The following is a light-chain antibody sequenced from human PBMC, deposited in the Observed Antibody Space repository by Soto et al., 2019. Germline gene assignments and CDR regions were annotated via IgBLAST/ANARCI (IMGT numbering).Light chain of an antibody. V-gene: IGLV2-14*01. Sequence: QSALTQPASVSGSPGQSITISCTGTSSDVGGYNYVSWHQQHPGKAPKLMIYDVSNRPSGVSNRFSGSKSGNTASLTISGLQAEDEADYYCSSYTSSSPPVVFGGGTKVTVL. CDR2: DVS. J-gene: IGLJ2*01. CDR3: SSYTSSSPPVV. CDR1: SSDVGGYNY.